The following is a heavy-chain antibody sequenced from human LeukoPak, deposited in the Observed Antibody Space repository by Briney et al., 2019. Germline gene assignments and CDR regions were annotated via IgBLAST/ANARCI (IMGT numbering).Heavy chain of an antibody. CDR3: ARTITIAKPAWFDP. Sequence: SETLSLTCAVYGGSFSGYYWSWIRQPPGKGLEWIGEINHSGSTNYNPSLKSRVTISVDTSKNQFSLKLSSVTAADTAVYYCARTITIAKPAWFDPWGQGTLVTVSS. J-gene: IGHJ5*02. CDR1: GGSFSGYY. V-gene: IGHV4-34*01. D-gene: IGHD1-26*01. CDR2: INHSGST.